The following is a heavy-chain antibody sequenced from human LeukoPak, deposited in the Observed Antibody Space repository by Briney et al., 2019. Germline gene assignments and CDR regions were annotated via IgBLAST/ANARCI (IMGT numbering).Heavy chain of an antibody. J-gene: IGHJ4*02. D-gene: IGHD3-3*01. V-gene: IGHV3-53*01. Sequence: PGGSLRLSCAASGFTISSNYMSWVRQAPGKGLEWVSVIYSGGSTYYADSVKGRFTISRDNSKNTLYLQMNSLRAEDTAVYYCARAYWSGYYSMWGQGTLVTVSS. CDR1: GFTISSNY. CDR2: IYSGGST. CDR3: ARAYWSGYYSM.